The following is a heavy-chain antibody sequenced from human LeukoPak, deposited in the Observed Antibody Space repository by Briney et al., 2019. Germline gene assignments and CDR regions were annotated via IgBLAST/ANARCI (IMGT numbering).Heavy chain of an antibody. Sequence: PSETLSLTCTVSGGSISSYYWSWIRQPAGKGLEWIGRIYTSGSTNYNPSLKSRVTMSVDTSKNQFSLKLSSVTAADTAVYYCAREAGYDSSGYYSYYYYYMDVWGKGTTVTISS. CDR2: IYTSGST. V-gene: IGHV4-4*07. D-gene: IGHD3-22*01. J-gene: IGHJ6*03. CDR3: AREAGYDSSGYYSYYYYYMDV. CDR1: GGSISSYY.